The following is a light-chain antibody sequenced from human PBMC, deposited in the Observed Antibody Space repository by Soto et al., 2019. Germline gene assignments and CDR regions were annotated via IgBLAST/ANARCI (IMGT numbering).Light chain of an antibody. J-gene: IGLJ2*01. CDR1: SSNIGSNT. V-gene: IGLV1-44*01. CDR3: AAWDDRVNGVV. CDR2: SNN. Sequence: QSVLTQPPSASGTPGQRVTISCSGSSSNIGSNTVNWYQQLPGTAPKLLIYSNNQRPSGVPDRFSGSKSGTSASLAISGLQSEDEADYYCAAWDDRVNGVVFGGGTKLTVL.